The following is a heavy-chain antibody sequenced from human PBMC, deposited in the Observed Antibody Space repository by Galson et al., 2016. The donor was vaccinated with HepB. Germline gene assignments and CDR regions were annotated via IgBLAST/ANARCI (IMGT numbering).Heavy chain of an antibody. J-gene: IGHJ6*04. CDR3: ARVRKDYYYYYGMEV. Sequence: SLRLSCAASGFTFSYYGMHWVRQAPGKGLDWVAAVNYDGTKKGYADSVKGRFAISRDNYEATLYLQMNSLRAEDTAVYYCARVRKDYYYYYGMEVWGKGTTVTVSS. CDR1: GFTFSYYG. CDR2: VNYDGTKK. V-gene: IGHV3-33*01.